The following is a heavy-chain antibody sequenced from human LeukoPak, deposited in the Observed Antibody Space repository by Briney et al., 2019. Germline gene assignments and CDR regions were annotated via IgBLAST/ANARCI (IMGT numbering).Heavy chain of an antibody. Sequence: GGSLRLSCAATGFTFSSYSMNWVRQAPGKGLEWVSHITASGTAMFYADSVKGRFTISRDNAKNSLYLQMNSLRDEDTAVYYCASSGSYRFDYWGQGTLVTVSS. J-gene: IGHJ4*02. CDR1: GFTFSSYS. CDR2: ITASGTAM. V-gene: IGHV3-48*02. D-gene: IGHD1-26*01. CDR3: ASSGSYRFDY.